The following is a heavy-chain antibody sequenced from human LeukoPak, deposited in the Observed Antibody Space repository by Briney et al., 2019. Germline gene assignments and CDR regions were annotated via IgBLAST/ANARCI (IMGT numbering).Heavy chain of an antibody. CDR3: AIMHGYYEGSGFWVQ. CDR2: ISPSGGRT. D-gene: IGHD3-3*01. Sequence: PGGSLRLSCAASGFTFSSYAMSWVRQAPGKGLEWVSFISPSGGRTSNADSVEGRFTIFRDNTRNTLYLQMNSLRDEDTGVYYFAIMHGYYEGSGFWVQWGQGTLVTVSS. V-gene: IGHV3-23*01. J-gene: IGHJ4*02. CDR1: GFTFSSYA.